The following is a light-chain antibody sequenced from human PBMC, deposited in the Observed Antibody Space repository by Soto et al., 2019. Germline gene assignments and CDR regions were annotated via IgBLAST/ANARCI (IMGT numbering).Light chain of an antibody. J-gene: IGKJ3*01. CDR2: GAS. V-gene: IGKV3-20*01. Sequence: EIVLTQSPGTLSLSPGERATLSCRASQTINYSYLAWYQQKPGQAPGLLIYGASSRATGIPDRFSGRGSGTDFTLTISRLEPEDFAVYYCQQYGASPFPFGPGTKVDIK. CDR3: QQYGASPFP. CDR1: QTINYSY.